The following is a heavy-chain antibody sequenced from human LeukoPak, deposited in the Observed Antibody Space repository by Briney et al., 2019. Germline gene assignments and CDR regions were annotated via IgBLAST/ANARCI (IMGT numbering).Heavy chain of an antibody. CDR3: ARRSHQGATTPDWYFDL. D-gene: IGHD1-26*01. V-gene: IGHV4-31*03. CDR1: GGSISSGGYY. Sequence: PSETLSLTCTVSGGSISSGGYYWSWIRQHPGKGLEWIGYIYYSGSTYYNPSLKSRVTISVDTSKNQFSLKLSSVTAADTAVYYCARRSHQGATTPDWYFDLWGRGTLVTVSS. J-gene: IGHJ2*01. CDR2: IYYSGST.